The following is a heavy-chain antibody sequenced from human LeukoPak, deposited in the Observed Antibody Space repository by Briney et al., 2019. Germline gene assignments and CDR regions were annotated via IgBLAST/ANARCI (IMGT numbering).Heavy chain of an antibody. J-gene: IGHJ6*02. CDR3: AIQATPAEVYGMDV. V-gene: IGHV4-61*02. CDR2: IYTSGST. CDR1: GGSISSGSYY. Sequence: SQTLSLTCTVSGGSISSGSYYWSWIRQPAGKGLEWIGRIYTSGSTNYNPSLKSRVTISADTSKNQFSLKLSSVTAADTAVYYCAIQATPAEVYGMDVWGQGTTVTVSS.